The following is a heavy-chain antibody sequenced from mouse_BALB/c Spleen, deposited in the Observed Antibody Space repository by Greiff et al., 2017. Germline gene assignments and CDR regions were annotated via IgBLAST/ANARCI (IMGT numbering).Heavy chain of an antibody. Sequence: EVQLQQSGAELVRPGASVKISCTASGYTFTDYNMHWVKQSHGKSLEWIGYIYPYNGGTGYNQKFKSKATLTVDNSSSTAYMELRSLTSEDSAVYYSERWVYGDQSWYFDVWGAGTTVTVSS. J-gene: IGHJ1*01. D-gene: IGHD2-13*01. V-gene: IGHV1S29*02. CDR3: ERWVYGDQSWYFDV. CDR1: GYTFTDYN. CDR2: IYPYNGGT.